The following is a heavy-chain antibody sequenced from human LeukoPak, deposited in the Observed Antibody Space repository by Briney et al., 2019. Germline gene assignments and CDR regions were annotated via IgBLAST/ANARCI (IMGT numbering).Heavy chain of an antibody. D-gene: IGHD5-18*01. CDR1: GGSFSGYY. V-gene: IGHV4-34*01. Sequence: SETLSLTCAVYGGSFSGYYWSWIRQPPGKGLEWIGEINHSGSTNYNPSLKSRVTISVDTSKNQFSLKLSSVTAADTAVYYCARGQRTAMVLPQGGYYYYGMDVWGQGTTVTVSS. CDR2: INHSGST. CDR3: ARGQRTAMVLPQGGYYYYGMDV. J-gene: IGHJ6*02.